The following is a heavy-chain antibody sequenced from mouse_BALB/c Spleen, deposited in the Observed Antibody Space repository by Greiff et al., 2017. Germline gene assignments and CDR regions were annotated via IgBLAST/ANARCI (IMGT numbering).Heavy chain of an antibody. CDR1: GFSLTSYG. Sequence: VQLVESGPGLVAPSQSLSITCTVSGFSLTSYGVHWVRQPPGKGLEWLGVIWAGGSTNYNSALMSRLSISKDNSKSQVFLKMNSLQTDDTAMYYCAREEVRRGGYAMDYWGQGTSVTVSS. J-gene: IGHJ4*01. D-gene: IGHD2-14*01. V-gene: IGHV2-9*02. CDR2: IWAGGST. CDR3: AREEVRRGGYAMDY.